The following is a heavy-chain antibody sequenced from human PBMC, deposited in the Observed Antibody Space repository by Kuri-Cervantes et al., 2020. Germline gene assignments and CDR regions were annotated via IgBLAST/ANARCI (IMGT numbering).Heavy chain of an antibody. CDR2: IYYSGST. CDR1: GDSISSSIYY. Sequence: ESLKISCTVSGDSISSSIYYWGWIRQPPGKGLEWIGSIYYSGSTYYNLSLRSRVTISVDTSKNQFSLKLSSVTAANTAVYYCARLSYSGYVDYWGQGTLVTVSS. J-gene: IGHJ4*02. V-gene: IGHV4-39*01. CDR3: ARLSYSGYVDY. D-gene: IGHD1-26*01.